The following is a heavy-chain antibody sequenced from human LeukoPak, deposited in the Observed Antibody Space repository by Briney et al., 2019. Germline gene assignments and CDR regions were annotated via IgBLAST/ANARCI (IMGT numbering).Heavy chain of an antibody. Sequence: GRSLRLSCTASGFIFDDYPMTWVRQAPGKGLECVGFIRSKSYGGTTEYAASVKGRFTISRDDSKSIAYLQMNSLKTEDTAVYYCTRDLAPWGQGTLVTVSS. J-gene: IGHJ5*02. CDR2: IRSKSYGGTT. CDR1: GFIFDDYP. V-gene: IGHV3-49*04. CDR3: TRDLAP.